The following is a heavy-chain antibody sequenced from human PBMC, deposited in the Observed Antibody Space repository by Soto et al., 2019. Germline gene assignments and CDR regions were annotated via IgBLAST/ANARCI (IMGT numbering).Heavy chain of an antibody. CDR3: ARVVYSSSSGVDYYYYYGMDV. J-gene: IGHJ6*02. CDR2: ISYDGSNK. D-gene: IGHD6-6*01. V-gene: IGHV3-30-3*01. Sequence: GGSLRLSCAASGFTLSSYAMHWVRQAPGKGLEWVAVISYDGSNKYYADSVKGRFTISRDNSKNTLYLQMNSLRAEDTAVYYCARVVYSSSSGVDYYYYYGMDVWGQGTTVTVSS. CDR1: GFTLSSYA.